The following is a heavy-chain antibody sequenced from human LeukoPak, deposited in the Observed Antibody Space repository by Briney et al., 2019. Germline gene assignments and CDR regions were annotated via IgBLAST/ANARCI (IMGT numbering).Heavy chain of an antibody. CDR3: ARDFRGDYGGNTFDY. V-gene: IGHV3-66*01. J-gene: IGHJ4*02. Sequence: GGSLRLSCAASGFTVSSNYMSWVRQAPGEGLEWVSLIYSGGSTYYADSVKGRFTISRDNAKNTLYLQMNSLRAEDTAVYYCARDFRGDYGGNTFDYWGQGTLVTVSS. CDR2: IYSGGST. CDR1: GFTVSSNY. D-gene: IGHD4-23*01.